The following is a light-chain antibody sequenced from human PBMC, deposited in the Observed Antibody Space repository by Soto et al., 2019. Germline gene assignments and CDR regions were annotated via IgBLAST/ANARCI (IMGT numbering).Light chain of an antibody. V-gene: IGLV1-40*01. CDR3: QSYDSSLSVV. Sequence: QAVVTQPPSVSGAPGQRVTISCTGSSSNIGAGYDVHWYQQHPGTAPKLIIYGNSNRPSGVPDRFSGSKSGTSASLAITGLQAEDEADYYCQSYDSSLSVVFGGGTKLTVL. J-gene: IGLJ2*01. CDR1: SSNIGAGYD. CDR2: GNS.